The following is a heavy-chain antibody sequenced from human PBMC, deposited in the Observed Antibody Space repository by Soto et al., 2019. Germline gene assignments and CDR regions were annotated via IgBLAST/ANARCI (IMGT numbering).Heavy chain of an antibody. V-gene: IGHV4-59*01. CDR1: GGSISRYY. J-gene: IGHJ5*02. CDR2: IYYSGST. D-gene: IGHD3-10*01. Sequence: SETLSLTCPVSGGSISRYYWNWIRQPPGKGLEWIGYIYYSGSTNYNPSLKSRVTISVDTSKNQFSLKLSSVTAADTAVYYCARDPGSGSYYGWFDPWGQGTLVTVS. CDR3: ARDPGSGSYYGWFDP.